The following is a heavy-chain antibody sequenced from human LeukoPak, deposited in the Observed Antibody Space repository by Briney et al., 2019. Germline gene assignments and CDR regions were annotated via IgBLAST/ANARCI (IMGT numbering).Heavy chain of an antibody. V-gene: IGHV3-23*01. CDR3: ASIAVAFDY. CDR2: ISGSGGST. D-gene: IGHD6-19*01. Sequence: GGTLRLSCAASGFTFRSYGMTWVRQAPGKGLEWVSVISGSGGSTYYADSVKGRFTISRDNSKNTLYLQMNSLRAEDTAVYYCASIAVAFDYWGQGTLVTVSS. J-gene: IGHJ4*02. CDR1: GFTFRSYG.